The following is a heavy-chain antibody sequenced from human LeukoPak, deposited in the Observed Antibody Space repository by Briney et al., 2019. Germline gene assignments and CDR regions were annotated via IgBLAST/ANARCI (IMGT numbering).Heavy chain of an antibody. J-gene: IGHJ1*01. V-gene: IGHV1-8*02. CDR3: ATPSPSGSWYFQH. D-gene: IGHD3-10*01. CDR2: MNPNSGNT. Sequence: GASVKVSCTASGYTFTSYDINWVRQATGQGLEWMGWMNPNSGNTGYAQKFQGRVTMTEDTSTDTAYMELSSLRSDDTAVYYCATPSPSGSWYFQHWGQGTLVTVSS. CDR1: GYTFTSYD.